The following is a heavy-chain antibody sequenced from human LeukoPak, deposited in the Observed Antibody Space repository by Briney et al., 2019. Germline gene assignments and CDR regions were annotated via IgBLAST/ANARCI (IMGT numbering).Heavy chain of an antibody. CDR3: ARGGVRLVGLDYFDY. D-gene: IGHD2-15*01. J-gene: IGHJ4*02. V-gene: IGHV3-30*14. CDR2: ISYDGSNK. Sequence: PGGSLRLSCAASGFTFSSYAMHWVRQAPGKGLEWVAVISYDGSNKYYADSVKGRFTISRDNPKNTLYLQMNSLRAEDTAVYYCARGGVRLVGLDYFDYWGQGTLVTVSS. CDR1: GFTFSSYA.